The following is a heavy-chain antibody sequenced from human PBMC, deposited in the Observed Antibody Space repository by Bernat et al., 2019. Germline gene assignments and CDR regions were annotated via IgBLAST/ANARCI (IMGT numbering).Heavy chain of an antibody. CDR2: IYYSGST. Sequence: QLQLQESGPGLVKPSETLSLTCTVSGGSISSRIHYWGWIRQPPGKGLEWIGSIYYSGSTYYNASLKSRVTISVDTSKNKFSLKLSSVTAADTAVYFCARLFGGSSGYNGGLYFGLWGRGTLVTVSS. J-gene: IGHJ2*01. CDR1: GGSISSRIHY. V-gene: IGHV4-39*01. CDR3: ARLFGGSSGYNGGLYFGL. D-gene: IGHD3-22*01.